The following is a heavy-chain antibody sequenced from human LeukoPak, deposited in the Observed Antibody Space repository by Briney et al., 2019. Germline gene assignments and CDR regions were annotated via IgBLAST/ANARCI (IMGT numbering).Heavy chain of an antibody. D-gene: IGHD3/OR15-3a*01. CDR2: INPKSGGT. CDR1: GYNFADHY. V-gene: IGHV1-2*02. Sequence: ASVKLSCQASGYNFADHYVHWVRQAPGQGLEGVGWINPKSGGTDYAQKFQGRVAMTSDTSIRTGYMELNNLTSYDTAVYYCARVDNRDWYYFDYWGQGSLVTVSS. J-gene: IGHJ4*02. CDR3: ARVDNRDWYYFDY.